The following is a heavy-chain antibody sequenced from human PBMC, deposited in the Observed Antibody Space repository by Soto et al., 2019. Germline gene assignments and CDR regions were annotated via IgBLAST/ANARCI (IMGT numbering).Heavy chain of an antibody. V-gene: IGHV4-39*01. CDR3: ARLERITIFGVDPTSVTYFDY. CDR2: IYYSGST. CDR1: GGSISSSSYY. Sequence: SETLSLTCTVSGGSISSSSYYWGWIRQPPGKGLEWIGSIYYSGSTYYNPSLKSRVTISVDTSKNQFSLKLSSVTAADTAVYYCARLERITIFGVDPTSVTYFDYWGQGTLVTVSS. D-gene: IGHD3-3*01. J-gene: IGHJ4*02.